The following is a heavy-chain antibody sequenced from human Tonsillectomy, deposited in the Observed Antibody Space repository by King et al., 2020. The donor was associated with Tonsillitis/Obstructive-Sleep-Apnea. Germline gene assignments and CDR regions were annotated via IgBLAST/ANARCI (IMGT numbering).Heavy chain of an antibody. J-gene: IGHJ4*02. CDR2: ISSSSSYI. D-gene: IGHD2-15*01. CDR3: ARDSRVVAATRNDY. Sequence: VQLVESGGGLVKPGGSLRLSCAASGFTFSSYSMNWVRQAPGKGLEWVSSISSSSSYIYYADSVKVLFTISRDNAKNSLYLQMNSLRAEDTAVYYCARDSRVVAATRNDYWGQGTLVTVSS. V-gene: IGHV3-21*01. CDR1: GFTFSSYS.